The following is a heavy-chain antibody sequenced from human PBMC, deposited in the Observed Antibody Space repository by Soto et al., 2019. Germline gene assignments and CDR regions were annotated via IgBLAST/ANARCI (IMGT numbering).Heavy chain of an antibody. CDR1: GDTINTYT. J-gene: IGHJ6*02. CDR2: VIPVFDAV. V-gene: IGHV1-69*01. CDR3: ATHDTGDSTCFYYGLDV. D-gene: IGHD7-27*01. Sequence: QMQLVQSGAEVRRPGSSVTVSCKASGDTINTYTINWVRQAPGQGLEWLGGVIPVFDAVDHAQKFQGRLIITADVSTNTVYMELSSLTSDDTAVYFCATHDTGDSTCFYYGLDVLGQGTTVTVSS.